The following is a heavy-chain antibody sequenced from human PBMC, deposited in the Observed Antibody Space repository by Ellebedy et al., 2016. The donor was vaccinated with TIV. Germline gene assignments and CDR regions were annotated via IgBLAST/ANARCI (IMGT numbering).Heavy chain of an antibody. V-gene: IGHV3-43*02. D-gene: IGHD2-15*01. J-gene: IGHJ4*02. CDR3: AQDGLEVAGSGFDY. CDR1: GFTFADYD. CDR2: ICGDGGDT. Sequence: GESLKISCAASGFTFADYDMHWVRQAPGKGLEWVALICGDGGDTYYADSVNGRFTISRDNSKNSLYLQMNSLRTEDTAFYYCAQDGLEVAGSGFDYWGQGTLVTVSS.